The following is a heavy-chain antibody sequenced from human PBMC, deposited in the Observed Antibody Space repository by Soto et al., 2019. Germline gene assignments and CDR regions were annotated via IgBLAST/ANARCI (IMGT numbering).Heavy chain of an antibody. V-gene: IGHV1-2*02. Sequence: ASVKVSCKASGYTFTGYYMYWVRQAPGQGLEWMGWINPNSGGTNYAQKFQGRVTMTRDTSISTAYMELSRLRSDDTAVYYCARGKVLRSYYYGMDVWGQGTTVTVSS. J-gene: IGHJ6*02. CDR3: ARGKVLRSYYYGMDV. D-gene: IGHD4-17*01. CDR1: GYTFTGYY. CDR2: INPNSGGT.